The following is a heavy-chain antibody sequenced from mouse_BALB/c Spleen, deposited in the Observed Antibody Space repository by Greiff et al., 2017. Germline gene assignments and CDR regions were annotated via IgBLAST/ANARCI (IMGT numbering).Heavy chain of an antibody. D-gene: IGHD4-1*01. CDR2: ISYSGST. CDR1: GYSITSDYA. V-gene: IGHV3-2*02. Sequence: ESGPGLVKPSQSLSLTCTVTGYSITSDYAWNWIRQFPGNKLEWMGYISYSGSTSYNPSLKSRISITRDTSKNQFFLQLNSVTTEDTATYYCATNWDGYYAMDYWGQGTSVTVSS. J-gene: IGHJ4*01. CDR3: ATNWDGYYAMDY.